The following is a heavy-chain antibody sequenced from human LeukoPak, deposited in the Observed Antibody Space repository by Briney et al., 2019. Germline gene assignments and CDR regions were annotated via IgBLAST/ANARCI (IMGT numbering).Heavy chain of an antibody. CDR2: INPNSGGT. Sequence: ASVKVSCKASGYTFAGYDMHWVRQAPGQGFEWMGWINPNSGGTNYAQKFQGRVTMTRDTSISTAYMEVSRLRSDDTAVYYCARDPGYCSGGNCYEIDYWGQGTLVTVSS. CDR1: GYTFAGYD. CDR3: ARDPGYCSGGNCYEIDY. V-gene: IGHV1-2*02. J-gene: IGHJ4*02. D-gene: IGHD2-15*01.